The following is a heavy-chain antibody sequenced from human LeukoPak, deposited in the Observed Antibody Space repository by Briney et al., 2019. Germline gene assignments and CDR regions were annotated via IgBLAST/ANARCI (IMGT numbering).Heavy chain of an antibody. CDR2: IYHSGST. J-gene: IGHJ3*02. CDR3: AREVWFGDLKGAFDI. D-gene: IGHD3-10*01. V-gene: IGHV4-30-2*01. Sequence: SETLSLTCAVSGGSISSGGYSWSWIRQPPGKGLEWIGYIYHSGSTYYNTSLKSRVTISVDRSKNQFSLKLSSVTAADTAVYYCAREVWFGDLKGAFDIWGQGTMVTVSS. CDR1: GGSISSGGYS.